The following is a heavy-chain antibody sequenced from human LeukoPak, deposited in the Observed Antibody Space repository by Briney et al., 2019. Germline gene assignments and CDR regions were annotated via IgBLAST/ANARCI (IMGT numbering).Heavy chain of an antibody. V-gene: IGHV3-20*04. CDR3: ARGLTPSLGIVGATIAY. CDR2: INWNGGST. D-gene: IGHD1-26*01. J-gene: IGHJ4*02. CDR1: GFTFDDYG. Sequence: GGSLRLSCAASGFTFDDYGMSWVRQAPGKGLEWVSGINWNGGSTGYADSVKGRFTISRDNSKNTLYLQMNSLRAEDTAVYYCARGLTPSLGIVGATIAYWGQGTLVTVSS.